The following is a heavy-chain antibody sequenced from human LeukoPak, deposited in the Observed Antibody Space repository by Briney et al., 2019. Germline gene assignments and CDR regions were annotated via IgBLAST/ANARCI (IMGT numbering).Heavy chain of an antibody. CDR3: ARDPYKGATTTSPIDY. J-gene: IGHJ4*02. CDR1: GFTFSSYW. Sequence: GGSLRLSCAASGFTFSSYWMSWVRQAPGKGLEWVTNIKQDGSEKYYVDSVKGRFTISRDNAKNSLYLQMNSLRAEDTAVYYCARDPYKGATTTSPIDYWGQGTLVTVSS. CDR2: IKQDGSEK. V-gene: IGHV3-7*01. D-gene: IGHD1-26*01.